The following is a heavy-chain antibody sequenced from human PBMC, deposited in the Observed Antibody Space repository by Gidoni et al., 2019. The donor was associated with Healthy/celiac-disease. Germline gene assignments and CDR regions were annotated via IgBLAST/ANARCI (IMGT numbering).Heavy chain of an antibody. V-gene: IGHV3-33*01. J-gene: IGHJ6*02. Sequence: QVQLVESGGGVVQPGRSLSLPCAASGFPFSSYGMHWVRQAPGKGLGWGAVIWYDGSNKYYADSVKGRFTISRDNSKNTLYLQMNSLRAEDTAVYYCARDPGYGDYQYYYYYYGMDVWGQGTTVTVSS. CDR1: GFPFSSYG. CDR2: IWYDGSNK. D-gene: IGHD4-17*01. CDR3: ARDPGYGDYQYYYYYYGMDV.